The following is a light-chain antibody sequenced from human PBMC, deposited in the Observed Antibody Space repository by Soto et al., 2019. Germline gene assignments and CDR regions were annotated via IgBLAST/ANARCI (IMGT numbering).Light chain of an antibody. CDR1: QTVNTW. V-gene: IGKV1-5*01. Sequence: DIQMTLYPSTLSASLGDRFTITCLGSQTVNTWLGWYQKKPGKANKVLIFDASSLKTGVPSRFSGSGSGTDFTLTISSLQPEDFTPYYRQHANCLPLTFGGGTKVDNK. CDR3: QHANCLPLT. CDR2: DAS. J-gene: IGKJ4*01.